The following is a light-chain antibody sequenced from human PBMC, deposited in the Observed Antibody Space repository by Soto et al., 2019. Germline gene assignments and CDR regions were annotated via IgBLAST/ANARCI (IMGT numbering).Light chain of an antibody. Sequence: EIVLTQSPATLSLSPGERATLSCRASQSVSNYLAWYQQKPGQAPRLLIYNAYNRATDIPARFSGSGSGTDFTLTISSLEPEDFAIYFCQERSKWPPVTFGQGTRLEIK. CDR1: QSVSNY. CDR2: NAY. CDR3: QERSKWPPVT. J-gene: IGKJ5*01. V-gene: IGKV3-11*01.